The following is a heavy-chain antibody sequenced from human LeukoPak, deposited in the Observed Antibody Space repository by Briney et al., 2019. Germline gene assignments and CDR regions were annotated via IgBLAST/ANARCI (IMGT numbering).Heavy chain of an antibody. CDR2: INHSGST. V-gene: IGHV4-34*10. J-gene: IGHJ4*02. CDR1: GGSFSGYY. D-gene: IGHD6-19*01. CDR3: ARDRIAVAGTGLFY. Sequence: SETLSLTCAVYGGSFYGGSFSGYYWSWIRQPPEKGLEWIGEINHSGSTNYNPSFKSRVTMSIDTSKNHFSLKLSSVTAADTAVYYCARDRIAVAGTGLFYWGQGTLVTVSS.